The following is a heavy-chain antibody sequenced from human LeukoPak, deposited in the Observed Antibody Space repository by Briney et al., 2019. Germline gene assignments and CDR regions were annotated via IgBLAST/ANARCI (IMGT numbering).Heavy chain of an antibody. CDR3: ARDRSILYNTARYGMDV. D-gene: IGHD5-18*01. CDR1: GGSVSSGSYY. J-gene: IGHJ6*02. Sequence: SETLSLTCTVSGGSVSSGSYYWSWIRQPPGKGLEWIGYIYYSASTNYNPSLKSRVTISVDTSKNQFSLKLSSVTAADTAVYYCARDRSILYNTARYGMDVWGQGIVVTVSS. V-gene: IGHV4-61*01. CDR2: IYYSAST.